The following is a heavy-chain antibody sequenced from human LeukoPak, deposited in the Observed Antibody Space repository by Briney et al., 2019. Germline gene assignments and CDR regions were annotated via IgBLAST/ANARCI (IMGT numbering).Heavy chain of an antibody. V-gene: IGHV4-59*01. D-gene: IGHD6-19*01. CDR2: IYYSGST. J-gene: IGHJ4*02. CDR1: GGSISRYY. CDR3: ASALYSSGWYYFDY. Sequence: PPETLSLTCTVSGGSISRYYWSWIRQPPGKGLEWIGYIYYSGSTNYNPTHKSRVTISVDTSKNQFSLKLSSVTAADTAVYYCASALYSSGWYYFDYWGQGTLVTVSS.